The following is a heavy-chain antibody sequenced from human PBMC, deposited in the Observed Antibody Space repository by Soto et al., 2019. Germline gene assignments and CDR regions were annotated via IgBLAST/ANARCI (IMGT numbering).Heavy chain of an antibody. V-gene: IGHV3-11*06. CDR1: GFTFSDYY. Sequence: GGSLRLSCATSGFTFSDYYMRWIRQAPGKGLEWVSYISSSSSYTNYAGSVKGRVTISRDNAKNSLYLQMNSLRAEDTAVYYCARDERSGSYYDYWGQGTLVTVSS. CDR3: ARDERSGSYYDY. J-gene: IGHJ4*02. CDR2: ISSSSSYT. D-gene: IGHD1-26*01.